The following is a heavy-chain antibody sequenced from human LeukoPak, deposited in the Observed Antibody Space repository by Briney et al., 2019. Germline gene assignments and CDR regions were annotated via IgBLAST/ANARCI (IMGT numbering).Heavy chain of an antibody. CDR3: ASVDDLDAFAM. CDR2: ISDDGNSK. CDR1: GFPFSSYW. V-gene: IGHV3-30*03. Sequence: PGGSLRLSCVASGFPFSSYWMTWVRQAPGKGLEWVAVISDDGNSKYYLQSVKGRFTISRDNSKNTLYLEMNSLRDEDTAVYYCASVDDLDAFAMWGQGTMVTVSS. D-gene: IGHD5-12*01. J-gene: IGHJ3*02.